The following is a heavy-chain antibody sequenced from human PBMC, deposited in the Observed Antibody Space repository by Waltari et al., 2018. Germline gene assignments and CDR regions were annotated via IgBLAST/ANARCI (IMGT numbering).Heavy chain of an antibody. CDR1: GFTFSSYS. J-gene: IGHJ4*02. CDR3: ARDRSSYSRDY. Sequence: EVQLVESGGGLVQPGGSLRLSCAASGFTFSSYSMNWVRQAPGKGLEWVSYISSSSSTIYYADSVKGRFTISRYNAKNSLYLQMNSLRAEDTAVYYCARDRSSYSRDYWGQGTLVTVSS. CDR2: ISSSSSTI. D-gene: IGHD2-15*01. V-gene: IGHV3-48*01.